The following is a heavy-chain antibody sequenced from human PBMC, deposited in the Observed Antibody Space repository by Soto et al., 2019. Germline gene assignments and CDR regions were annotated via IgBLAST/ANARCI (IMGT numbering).Heavy chain of an antibody. CDR2: IYHSGST. D-gene: IGHD1-26*01. J-gene: IGHJ4*02. Sequence: SETLSLTCAVSGGSISSGGYSWSWIRQPPGKGLEWIGYIYHSGSTYYNPSLKSRVTISVDTSKNQFSLKLSSVTAADTAVYYCARAVRGSYYDYWGQGTLVTVS. CDR1: GGSISSGGYS. V-gene: IGHV4-30-2*05. CDR3: ARAVRGSYYDY.